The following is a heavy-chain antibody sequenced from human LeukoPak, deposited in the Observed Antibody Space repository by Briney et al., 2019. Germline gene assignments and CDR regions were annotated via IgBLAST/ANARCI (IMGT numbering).Heavy chain of an antibody. V-gene: IGHV4-59*01. Sequence: PSETLFLTCTVTGDSIGSYYWSWIRQPPGKGLEWIGIYYSGNTNYNPSLKSRVTVLVDTSKNQFSLKLTSVTAADTAIYYCARDGSARSLATWGQGTLVIVSS. J-gene: IGHJ5*02. CDR2: IYYSGNT. CDR3: ARDGSARSLAT. CDR1: GDSIGSYY. D-gene: IGHD6-25*01.